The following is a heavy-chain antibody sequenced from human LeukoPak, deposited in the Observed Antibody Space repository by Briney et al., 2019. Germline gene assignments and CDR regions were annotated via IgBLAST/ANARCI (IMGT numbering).Heavy chain of an antibody. Sequence: PGGSLRLSCAASGFTFSSYSMHWVRQAPGKGLEWVAVLSYDGSNEYYTDSVKGRFTISRDNSKNTLLLQMNSLRIEDTAEYYCAKDAPSPGAAHSSSYYFDYWGQGTLVTVSP. CDR3: AKDAPSPGAAHSSSYYFDY. CDR2: LSYDGSNE. V-gene: IGHV3-30-3*01. CDR1: GFTFSSYS. D-gene: IGHD6-13*01. J-gene: IGHJ4*02.